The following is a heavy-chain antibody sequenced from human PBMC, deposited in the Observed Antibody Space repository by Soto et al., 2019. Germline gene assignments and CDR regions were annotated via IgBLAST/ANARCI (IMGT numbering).Heavy chain of an antibody. CDR1: GFTFSSYG. D-gene: IGHD2-15*01. CDR3: LLGYCSGGSCYSKGFDY. V-gene: IGHV3-33*01. CDR2: IWYDGSNK. Sequence: GGSLRLSCAASGFTFSSYGMHWVRQAPGKGLEWVGVIWYDGSNKYYADSVKGRFTISRDNSKNTLYLQMNSLRAEDTAVYYCLLGYCSGGSCYSKGFDYWGQGTLVTVSS. J-gene: IGHJ4*02.